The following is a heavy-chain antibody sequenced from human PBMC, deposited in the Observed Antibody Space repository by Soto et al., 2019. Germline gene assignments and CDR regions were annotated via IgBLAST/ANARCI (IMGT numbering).Heavy chain of an antibody. CDR1: GGTVASSHW. CDR3: AREVVTAGGNNYVGP. J-gene: IGHJ5*02. D-gene: IGHD2-21*02. Sequence: SETLSLTCGVSGGTVASSHWWSWVRQSPGRGLEWIGNVYHTGDTNFNPSLQSRVTFSVDKSNNQFSLRLTSVTAADTAGYFCAREVVTAGGNNYVGPWGPGTLVTVSS. CDR2: VYHTGDT. V-gene: IGHV4-4*02.